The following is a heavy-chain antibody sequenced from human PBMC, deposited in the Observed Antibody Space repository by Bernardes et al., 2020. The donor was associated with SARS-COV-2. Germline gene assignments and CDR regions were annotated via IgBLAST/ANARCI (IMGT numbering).Heavy chain of an antibody. CDR1: EFTFSSYR. CDR2: INSDGSDI. CDR3: ARDNTYYYENSGYYLGYYDY. J-gene: IGHJ4*02. V-gene: IGHV3-74*01. D-gene: IGHD3-22*01. Sequence: GGSLRLSCAASEFTFSSYRMHWVRQAPGKGLVWVAHINSDGSDITYADSVKGRFTISRDNVRNTLYLQMNSLRAEDTAVYYCARDNTYYYENSGYYLGYYDYWGQGTLVAVSS.